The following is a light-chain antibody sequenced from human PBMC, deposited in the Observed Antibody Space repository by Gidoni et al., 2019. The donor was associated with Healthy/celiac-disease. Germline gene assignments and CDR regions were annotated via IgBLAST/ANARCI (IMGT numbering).Light chain of an antibody. Sequence: QSVLTQPPAVSGAPGQRVTISCTVRSSNIGAGYDVHWYQQLPGTAPKLLIYGNSNRPSRFPDRFSGSKSGTSASLAITGLQAEDEADYYCQSYDSSLRGEVFGGGTKLTVL. CDR1: SSNIGAGYD. CDR2: GNS. CDR3: QSYDSSLRGEV. J-gene: IGLJ2*01. V-gene: IGLV1-40*01.